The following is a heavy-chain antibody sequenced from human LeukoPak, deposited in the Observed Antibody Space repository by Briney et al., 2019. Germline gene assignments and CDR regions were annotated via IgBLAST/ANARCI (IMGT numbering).Heavy chain of an antibody. CDR2: ISSSGSTI. Sequence: PGGSPRLSCAASGFTFSDYYMSWIRQAPGKGLEWFSYISSSGSTIYYADSVKGRFTISRDNAKNSLYLQMNSLRAEDTAVYYCARDVGLYYYDSSGYESRGLFDYWGQGTLVTVSS. D-gene: IGHD3-22*01. V-gene: IGHV3-11*01. CDR3: ARDVGLYYYDSSGYESRGLFDY. J-gene: IGHJ4*02. CDR1: GFTFSDYY.